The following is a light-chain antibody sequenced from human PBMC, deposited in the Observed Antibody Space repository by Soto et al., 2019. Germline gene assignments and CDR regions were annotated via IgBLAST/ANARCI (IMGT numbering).Light chain of an antibody. CDR2: GAS. CDR3: QQRSIWPLT. CDR1: QSVSSSY. V-gene: IGKV3D-20*02. J-gene: IGKJ5*01. Sequence: EIVLTQSPGTLSVSPGERATLSCRASQSVSSSYLAWYQQKPGQAPRLLIYGASSRATGIPARFSGSGSGTDFTLTISSLEAEDFAVYYCQQRSIWPLTFGQGTRLEI.